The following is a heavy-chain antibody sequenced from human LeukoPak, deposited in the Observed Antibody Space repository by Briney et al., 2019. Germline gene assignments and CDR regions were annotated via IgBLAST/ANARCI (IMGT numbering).Heavy chain of an antibody. CDR2: INHSGST. Sequence: SSETLSLTCAVYGGSFSGYYWSWIRQPPGKGLEWIGEINHSGSTNYNPSLKSRVTISVDTSKNQFSLKPSSVTAADTAVYYCARVLVVVAAPFDPWGQGTLVTVSS. CDR1: GGSFSGYY. V-gene: IGHV4-34*01. J-gene: IGHJ5*02. CDR3: ARVLVVVAAPFDP. D-gene: IGHD2-15*01.